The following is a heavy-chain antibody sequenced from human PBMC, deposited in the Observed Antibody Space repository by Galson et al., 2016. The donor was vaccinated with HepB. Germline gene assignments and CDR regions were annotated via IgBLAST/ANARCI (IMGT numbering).Heavy chain of an antibody. CDR2: ISGSGGST. V-gene: IGHV3-23*01. CDR1: GFTFGSYT. D-gene: IGHD3/OR15-3a*01. J-gene: IGHJ6*02. Sequence: SLRLSCAASGFTFGSYTMNWVRQAPGKGLEWVSAISGSGGSTYYADSVKGRFTISRDDSENTLYLQMNSLRAEDTAVYYCAREEGGISGPYYHYYYGMDVWGQGTTVTVSS. CDR3: AREEGGISGPYYHYYYGMDV.